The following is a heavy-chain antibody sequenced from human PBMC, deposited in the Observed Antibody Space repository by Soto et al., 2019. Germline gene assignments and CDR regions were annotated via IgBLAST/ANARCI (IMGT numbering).Heavy chain of an antibody. CDR3: ARDLRYDFWSGSMDV. CDR2: IIPIFGTA. J-gene: IGHJ6*02. CDR1: GFTFSSYA. V-gene: IGHV1-69*01. Sequence: QVQLVESGGGVVQPGRSLRLSCAASGFTFSSYAMHWVRQAPGKGLEWVGGIIPIFGTANYAQKFQGRVTITADESTSTAYMELSSLRSEDTAVYYCARDLRYDFWSGSMDVWGQGTTVTVSS. D-gene: IGHD3-3*01.